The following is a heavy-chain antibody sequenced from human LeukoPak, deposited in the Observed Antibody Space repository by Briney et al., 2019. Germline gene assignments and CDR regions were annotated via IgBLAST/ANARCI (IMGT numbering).Heavy chain of an antibody. Sequence: QPGGSLRLSCAASGFTFSSYWMHWVRQAPGKGLVWVSRINSDGSSTSYADSVKGRFTISRDNAKNTLYLQMNSLRAEDTAVYYCARETLTYYFGSGDYYYSSYMDVWGKGTTVTISS. CDR1: GFTFSSYW. V-gene: IGHV3-74*01. D-gene: IGHD3-10*01. J-gene: IGHJ6*03. CDR3: ARETLTYYFGSGDYYYSSYMDV. CDR2: INSDGSST.